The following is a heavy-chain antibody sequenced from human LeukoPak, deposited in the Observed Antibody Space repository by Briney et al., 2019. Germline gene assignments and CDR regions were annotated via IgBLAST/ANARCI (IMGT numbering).Heavy chain of an antibody. CDR3: ARDRGYGSGYHFDR. Sequence: SGGSLRLSCGASEFTFSDYYMSWIRQAPGKGLEWVSYIDGGGTITYYADSARGRLTISRDNAKNSLYLQMSNLGPEDTAVYYCARDRGYGSGYHFDRWGQGTLVTVSS. CDR1: EFTFSDYY. V-gene: IGHV3-11*04. CDR2: IDGGGTIT. D-gene: IGHD3-22*01. J-gene: IGHJ4*02.